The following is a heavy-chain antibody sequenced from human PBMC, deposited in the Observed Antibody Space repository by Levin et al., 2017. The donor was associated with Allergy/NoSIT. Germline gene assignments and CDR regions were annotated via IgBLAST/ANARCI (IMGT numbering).Heavy chain of an antibody. CDR1: GFTFDDST. CDR2: ISWDGGST. J-gene: IGHJ4*02. Sequence: LSLTCAASGFTFDDSTMHWVRQAPGKGLEWVSLISWDGGSTYYADSVKGRFTISRDNSKNSLYLQMNSLRTEDTALYYCAKDNTGSYYNGGFDYWGQGTLVTVSS. V-gene: IGHV3-43*01. CDR3: AKDNTGSYYNGGFDY. D-gene: IGHD3-10*01.